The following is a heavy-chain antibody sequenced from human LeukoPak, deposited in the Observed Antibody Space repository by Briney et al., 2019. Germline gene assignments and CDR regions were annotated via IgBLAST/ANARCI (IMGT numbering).Heavy chain of an antibody. J-gene: IGHJ5*02. V-gene: IGHV3-15*01. CDR2: IKSKSDGETT. D-gene: IGHD2-15*01. Sequence: GGAPRLLWAASGFTFSNAWMSWVRQAPGKGLEWVGHIKSKSDGETTDYAAPVKGRFTISGDDSKNTLYLQMNRLKTEDTAVYYCTTAARLTPTWGQGTLVTVSS. CDR3: TTAARLTPT. CDR1: GFTFSNAW.